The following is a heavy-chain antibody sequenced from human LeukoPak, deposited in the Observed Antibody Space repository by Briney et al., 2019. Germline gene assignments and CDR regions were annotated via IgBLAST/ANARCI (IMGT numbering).Heavy chain of an antibody. CDR1: GFTFDDYA. Sequence: GGSLRLSCAASGFTFDDYAMHWVRQAPGKGLEWVSGISWNSGSIGYADSVKGRFTISRDNAKNSLYLQMSSLRVEDTAVYYCARIGYSSSSLDYWGQGTLVTVSS. CDR3: ARIGYSSSSLDY. D-gene: IGHD6-6*01. J-gene: IGHJ4*02. V-gene: IGHV3-9*01. CDR2: ISWNSGSI.